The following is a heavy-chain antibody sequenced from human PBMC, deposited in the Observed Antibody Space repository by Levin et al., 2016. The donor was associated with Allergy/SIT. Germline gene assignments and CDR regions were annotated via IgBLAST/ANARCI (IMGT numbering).Heavy chain of an antibody. CDR2: ISAYNGNT. CDR1: GYTFTSYG. J-gene: IGHJ4*02. Sequence: ASVKVSCKASGYTFTSYGISWVRQAPGQGLEWMGWISAYNGNTNYAQKLQGRVTMTTDTSTSTAYMELRSLRSDDTAVYYCARGRGRGVTANTPFDYWGQGTLVTVSS. CDR3: ARGRGRGVTANTPFDY. V-gene: IGHV1-18*04. D-gene: IGHD2-21*02.